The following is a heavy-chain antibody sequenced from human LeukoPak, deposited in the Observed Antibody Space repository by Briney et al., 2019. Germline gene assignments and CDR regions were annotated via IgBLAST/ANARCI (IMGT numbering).Heavy chain of an antibody. V-gene: IGHV4-61*02. Sequence: SETPSLTCTVSGSISSGSYYWRWIRQPAGKGLEWIGRIYTSGSTNYNPSLESRVTISVDTSKNQFSLKLTSLTAADTAVYYCARDLGKIGGNSSPFDYWGQGTLVTVSS. J-gene: IGHJ4*02. CDR3: ARDLGKIGGNSSPFDY. CDR1: GSISSGSYY. D-gene: IGHD4-23*01. CDR2: IYTSGST.